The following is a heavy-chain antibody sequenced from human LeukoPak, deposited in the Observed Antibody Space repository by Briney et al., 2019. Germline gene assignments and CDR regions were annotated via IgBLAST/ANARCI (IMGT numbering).Heavy chain of an antibody. CDR1: GFTFSSYG. Sequence: GGSLRLSCAASGFTFSSYGMHWVREAPGKGLEWVAFIRYDGSNRYYADSVKGRFTISRDNSKNTLHLQMNSLRAEDTAVYYCAKDPFHSSSWYYFDYWGQGTLVTVSS. CDR2: IRYDGSNR. V-gene: IGHV3-30*02. CDR3: AKDPFHSSSWYYFDY. D-gene: IGHD6-13*01. J-gene: IGHJ4*02.